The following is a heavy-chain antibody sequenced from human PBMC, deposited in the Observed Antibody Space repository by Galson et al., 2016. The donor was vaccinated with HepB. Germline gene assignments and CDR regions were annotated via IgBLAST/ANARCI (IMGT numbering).Heavy chain of an antibody. D-gene: IGHD5-24*01. J-gene: IGHJ4*02. CDR1: GFALSNYA. CDR3: AKRSRDGYNSPLEY. CDR2: ISANGDRL. Sequence: SLRLSCAVSGFALSNYAMNWVRQAPGKGLEWVSGISANGDRLSYGDSARGRFTISRDNFKNTLYLQMDSLGADDAAVYYCAKRSRDGYNSPLEYWGQGTLVAVS. V-gene: IGHV3-23*01.